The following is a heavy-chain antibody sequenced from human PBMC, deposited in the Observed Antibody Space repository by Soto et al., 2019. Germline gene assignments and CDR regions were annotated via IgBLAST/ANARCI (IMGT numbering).Heavy chain of an antibody. CDR3: ASHHCRGGSCYGGDAFDI. CDR1: GFTFNNYW. J-gene: IGHJ3*02. V-gene: IGHV3-74*01. D-gene: IGHD2-15*01. CDR2: INSDGTST. Sequence: ILSCAASGFTFNNYWMHWVRQVPGKGLVWVSRINSDGTSTTYADSVKGRFTISRDNAKNTLYLQMNSLRAEDTAVYYCASHHCRGGSCYGGDAFDIWGQGTIVTVSS.